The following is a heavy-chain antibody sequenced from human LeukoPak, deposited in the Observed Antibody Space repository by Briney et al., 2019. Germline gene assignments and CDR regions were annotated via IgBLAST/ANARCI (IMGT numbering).Heavy chain of an antibody. CDR1: GFTFSSYS. Sequence: GGSLRLSCAASGFTFSSYSMNWVRQAPGKGLEWVSSISSSSSSYIYYADSVKGRFTISRDNAKNSLYLQMNSLRAEDTAVYYCAREGPGSSWPPDDAFDIWGQGTMVTVSS. CDR3: AREGPGSSWPPDDAFDI. V-gene: IGHV3-21*01. J-gene: IGHJ3*02. CDR2: ISSSSSSYI. D-gene: IGHD6-13*01.